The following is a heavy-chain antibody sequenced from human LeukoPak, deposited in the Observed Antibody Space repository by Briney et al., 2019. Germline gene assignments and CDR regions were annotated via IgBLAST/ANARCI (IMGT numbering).Heavy chain of an antibody. CDR2: IRYDGSNK. V-gene: IGHV3-30*02. Sequence: GGSLRLSCAASGFTFSSYGMHWVRQAPGKGLEWVAFIRYDGSNKYYADSVKGRFTVSRDNAKNSLYLQMNSLRAEDTAIYYCARDQSRGYGDFYWGQGTLVTVSS. CDR3: ARDQSRGYGDFY. J-gene: IGHJ4*02. D-gene: IGHD4-17*01. CDR1: GFTFSSYG.